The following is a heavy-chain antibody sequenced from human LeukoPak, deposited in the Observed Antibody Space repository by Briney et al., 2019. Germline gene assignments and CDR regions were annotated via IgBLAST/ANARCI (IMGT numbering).Heavy chain of an antibody. CDR1: GYTFTSYD. CDR3: AREGVLRYFDWFSTHYYYYYGMDV. CDR2: MNPNSGDT. Sequence: ASVKVSCKASGYTFTSYDINWVRKATGQGLEWMGWMNPNSGDTGYAQKFQGRVTMTRNTSISTAYMELSSLRSEDTAVYYCAREGVLRYFDWFSTHYYYYYGMDVWGQGTTVTVSS. J-gene: IGHJ6*02. V-gene: IGHV1-8*01. D-gene: IGHD3-9*01.